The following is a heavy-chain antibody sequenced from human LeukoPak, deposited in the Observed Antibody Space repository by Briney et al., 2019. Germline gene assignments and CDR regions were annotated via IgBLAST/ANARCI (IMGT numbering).Heavy chain of an antibody. CDR2: IYYSGST. CDR3: ARKVNYEYYFDY. V-gene: IGHV4-59*12. Sequence: PSETLSLTCTVSGGSISSYYWSWIRQPPGKGLEWIGYIYYSGSTNYSPSLKSRVTISVDTSKNQFSLKLSSVTAADTAVYYCARKVNYEYYFDYWGQGTLVTVSS. CDR1: GGSISSYY. J-gene: IGHJ4*02. D-gene: IGHD4-11*01.